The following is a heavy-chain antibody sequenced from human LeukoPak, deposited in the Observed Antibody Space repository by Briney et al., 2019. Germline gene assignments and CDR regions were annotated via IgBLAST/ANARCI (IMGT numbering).Heavy chain of an antibody. V-gene: IGHV3-11*04. Sequence: PGGSLRLSCAASGFSFSDSYMSWIRPAPGKGLGWVSFITSSGSTMYYADSVKGRFTVSRDNAKNSLYLQMNSLRAEDTAVYYCTRSHYFDSGGYYYYYYGMDVWGQGTTVTVSS. CDR3: TRSHYFDSGGYYYYYYGMDV. D-gene: IGHD3-22*01. CDR2: ITSSGSTM. J-gene: IGHJ6*02. CDR1: GFSFSDSY.